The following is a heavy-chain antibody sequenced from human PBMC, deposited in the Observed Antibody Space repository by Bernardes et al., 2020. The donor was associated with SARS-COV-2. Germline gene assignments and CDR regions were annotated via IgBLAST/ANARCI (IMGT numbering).Heavy chain of an antibody. J-gene: IGHJ6*02. D-gene: IGHD4-17*01. CDR2: IWFDGTNK. CDR3: TRDPDYMDV. CDR1: GFTFSKYA. Sequence: GGSLRLSCAASGFTFSKYAMYWVRQAPGKGLEWVAVIWFDGTNKYYADSVKGRFAISRDNSKNTLYLQMNSLRAEDTAVYYCTRDPDYMDVWGQGTTVTVSS. V-gene: IGHV3-33*07.